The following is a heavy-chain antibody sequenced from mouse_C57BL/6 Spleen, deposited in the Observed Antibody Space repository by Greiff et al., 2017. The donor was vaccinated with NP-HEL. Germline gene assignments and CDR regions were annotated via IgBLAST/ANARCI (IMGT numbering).Heavy chain of an antibody. Sequence: EVMLVESGGDLVKPGGSLKLSCAASGFTFSSYGMSWVRQTPDKRLEWVATISSGGSYTYYPDSVKGRFTISRDNAKNTLYLQMSSLKSEDTAMYYCARHEGYYGDGFAYWGQGTLVTVSA. V-gene: IGHV5-6*02. CDR1: GFTFSSYG. CDR2: ISSGGSYT. D-gene: IGHD2-3*01. CDR3: ARHEGYYGDGFAY. J-gene: IGHJ3*01.